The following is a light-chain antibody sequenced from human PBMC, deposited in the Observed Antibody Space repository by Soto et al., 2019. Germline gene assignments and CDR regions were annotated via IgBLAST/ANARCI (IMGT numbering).Light chain of an antibody. CDR2: GAS. CDR3: QQYGSSPRFT. CDR1: QSVSSN. Sequence: EIVLTQSPGTLSLSPGERATLSCRASQSVSSNLAWYQQKPGQAPRLLIYGASTRATGIPARFSGSGSGTEFTLTISSLQSEDFAVYYCQQYGSSPRFTFGPGTKVDIK. V-gene: IGKV3-15*01. J-gene: IGKJ3*01.